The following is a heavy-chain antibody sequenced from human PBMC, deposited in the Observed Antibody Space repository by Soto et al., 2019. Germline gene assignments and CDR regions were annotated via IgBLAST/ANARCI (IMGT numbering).Heavy chain of an antibody. Sequence: SVKVSCKASGGTFSSYTISWVRQAPGQGLEWMGRIIPTLGIANYAQKFQGRVTITADKSTSTAYMELSSLRSEDTAVYYCARGVKGYCSGGSCYSDYWGQGTLVTVSS. CDR1: GGTFSSYT. CDR2: IIPTLGIA. J-gene: IGHJ4*02. CDR3: ARGVKGYCSGGSCYSDY. V-gene: IGHV1-69*02. D-gene: IGHD2-15*01.